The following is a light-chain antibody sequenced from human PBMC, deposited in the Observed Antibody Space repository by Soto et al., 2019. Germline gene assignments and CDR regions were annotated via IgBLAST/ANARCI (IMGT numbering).Light chain of an antibody. J-gene: IGLJ1*01. CDR2: DVS. CDR3: SSYTSSTTLYV. Sequence: QSALTQPASVSGSPGQSITISCTRASSDVGNYNYVSWYQQHPGKAPKLIIYDVSNRPSGVSNRFSGSKSGNTASLTISGLQAEDEADYYCSSYTSSTTLYVFGTGTKLTVL. V-gene: IGLV2-14*01. CDR1: SSDVGNYNY.